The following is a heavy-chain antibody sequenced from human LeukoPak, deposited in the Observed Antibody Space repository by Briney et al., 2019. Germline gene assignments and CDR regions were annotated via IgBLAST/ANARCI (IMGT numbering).Heavy chain of an antibody. J-gene: IGHJ4*02. D-gene: IGHD1-26*01. CDR3: AKLVSKWELPPDFDY. CDR2: IRYDGSNK. Sequence: GGSLRLSCAASGLTFSSYGMHWVRQAPGKGLEWVTFIRYDGSNKYYADSVKGRFTISRDNSKNTLYLQMNSLRAEDTAVYYCAKLVSKWELPPDFDYWGQGTLVTVSS. CDR1: GLTFSSYG. V-gene: IGHV3-30*02.